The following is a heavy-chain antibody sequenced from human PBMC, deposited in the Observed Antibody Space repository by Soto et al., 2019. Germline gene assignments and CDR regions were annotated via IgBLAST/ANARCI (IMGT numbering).Heavy chain of an antibody. CDR3: VRCFGSGRNWFDP. CDR2: IYYSGSA. CDR1: GGSITNDNYY. J-gene: IGHJ5*02. D-gene: IGHD3-10*01. V-gene: IGHV4-30-4*01. Sequence: QVQLQESGPGLVEPSQTLSLTCTVSGGSITNDNYYWSWIRQPPGKGLEWIAYIYYSGSAYYNPSLKSRVIMSVDPSKSQFSLNLLSVTAADTAVYYCVRCFGSGRNWFDPWGQGTLVTVSS.